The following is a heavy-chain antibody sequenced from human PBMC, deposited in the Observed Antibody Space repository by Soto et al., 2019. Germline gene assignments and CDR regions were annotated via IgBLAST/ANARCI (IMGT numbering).Heavy chain of an antibody. Sequence: PSETLSLTCTVSVGSISSYYWSWIRQPPGKGLEWIGYIYYSGSTNYNPSLKSRVTISVDTSKNQFSLKLSSVTAADTAVYYCARHSPYYYDSSGYYYEGAFDIWGQGTMVTVSS. CDR2: IYYSGST. D-gene: IGHD3-22*01. CDR3: ARHSPYYYDSSGYYYEGAFDI. CDR1: VGSISSYY. J-gene: IGHJ3*02. V-gene: IGHV4-59*08.